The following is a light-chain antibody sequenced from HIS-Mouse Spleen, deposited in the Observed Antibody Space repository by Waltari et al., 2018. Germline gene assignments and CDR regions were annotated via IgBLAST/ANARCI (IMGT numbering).Light chain of an antibody. CDR1: SSDVGGYNH. Sequence: QSALTQPASVSGSPGQSITISCTGTSSDVGGYNHFTWYQQHPGKAPKLMIYDVSNRPSGVSNRFSGSKSGNTASLTISGLQAEDEADYYCSSYTSSSFNVVFGGGTKLTVL. CDR3: SSYTSSSFNVV. V-gene: IGLV2-14*03. J-gene: IGLJ2*01. CDR2: DVS.